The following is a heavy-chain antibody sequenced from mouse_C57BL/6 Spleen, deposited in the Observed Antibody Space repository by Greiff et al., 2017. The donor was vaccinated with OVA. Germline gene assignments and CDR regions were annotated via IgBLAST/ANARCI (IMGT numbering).Heavy chain of an antibody. CDR3: AREDYYGNYEFAY. J-gene: IGHJ3*01. D-gene: IGHD2-1*01. Sequence: VHLVESGPGLVAPSQSLSITCTVSGFSLTSYGVHWVRQPPGKGLEWLVVIWSDGSTTYNSALKSRLSISKDNSKSQVFLKMNSLQTDDTAMYYCAREDYYGNYEFAYWGQGTLVTVSA. CDR2: IWSDGST. CDR1: GFSLTSYG. V-gene: IGHV2-6*03.